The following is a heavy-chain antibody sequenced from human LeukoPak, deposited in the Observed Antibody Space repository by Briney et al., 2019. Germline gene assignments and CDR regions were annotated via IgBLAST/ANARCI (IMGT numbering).Heavy chain of an antibody. V-gene: IGHV3-21*01. CDR3: ARVVWDSSGYYIDF. D-gene: IGHD3-22*01. Sequence: PGGSLRLSCGASGFTFSSYSMKWVRRAPGKGLEWVSSISSGSSYIYYADSVKGRFTISRDNAKNSLYLQMNSLRAEDTAVYYCARVVWDSSGYYIDFWGQGTLVTVSS. CDR1: GFTFSSYS. CDR2: ISSGSSYI. J-gene: IGHJ4*02.